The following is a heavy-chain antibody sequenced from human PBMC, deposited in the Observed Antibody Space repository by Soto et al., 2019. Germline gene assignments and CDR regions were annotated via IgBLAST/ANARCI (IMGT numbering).Heavy chain of an antibody. V-gene: IGHV1-2*02. Sequence: HLVQSGAEVKRPGASLKVSCKASGYSFTGYYIHWVRQAPGQGLEWMGWINPDSGATNYAQNFQGRVTLTSDTSISTASKDLTSLTSDDTAIYYCARGDYGTGGYPFPYFDYWGQGTLVIVSS. J-gene: IGHJ4*02. D-gene: IGHD2-8*02. CDR3: ARGDYGTGGYPFPYFDY. CDR1: GYSFTGYY. CDR2: INPDSGAT.